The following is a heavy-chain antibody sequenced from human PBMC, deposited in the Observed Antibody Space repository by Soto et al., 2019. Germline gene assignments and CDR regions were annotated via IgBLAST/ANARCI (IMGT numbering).Heavy chain of an antibody. D-gene: IGHD2-15*01. CDR3: AREGGWQRGRFDP. CDR1: GGTFSSYA. V-gene: IGHV1-69*12. CDR2: IIPIFGTA. J-gene: IGHJ5*02. Sequence: QVQLVQSGAEVKKPGSSVKVSCKASGGTFSSYAISWVRQAPGQGLEWMGGIIPIFGTANYAQKFQGRVTITADESTSTAYMELSSVRSEDTGVDYCAREGGWQRGRFDPWGQGTLVTVSS.